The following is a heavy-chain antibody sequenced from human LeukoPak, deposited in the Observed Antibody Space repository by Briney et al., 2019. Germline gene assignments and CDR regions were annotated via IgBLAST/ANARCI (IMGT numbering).Heavy chain of an antibody. J-gene: IGHJ4*02. CDR1: GFTFSSYA. D-gene: IGHD1-26*01. Sequence: PGGSLRLSCAASGFTFSSYAMSWVRQAPGKGLEWVSAISGSGSNTYYADSVKGRFTISRDNSKNTLYQQMNSLGAEDSAVYYCAKALVGANYFDYWGQGTLVTVSS. V-gene: IGHV3-23*01. CDR3: AKALVGANYFDY. CDR2: ISGSGSNT.